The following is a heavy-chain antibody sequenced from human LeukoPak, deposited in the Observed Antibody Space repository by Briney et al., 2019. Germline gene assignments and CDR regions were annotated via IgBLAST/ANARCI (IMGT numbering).Heavy chain of an antibody. J-gene: IGHJ4*02. D-gene: IGHD3-22*01. CDR1: GGSISSYY. V-gene: IGHV4-39*07. CDR2: IYYSGST. CDR3: ARDQYDSSGGFDY. Sequence: SETLSLTCTVSGGSISSYYWSWIRQPPGKGLEWIGSIYYSGSTYYNPSLKSRVTISVDTSKNQFSLKLSSVTAADTAVYYCARDQYDSSGGFDYWGQGTLVTVSS.